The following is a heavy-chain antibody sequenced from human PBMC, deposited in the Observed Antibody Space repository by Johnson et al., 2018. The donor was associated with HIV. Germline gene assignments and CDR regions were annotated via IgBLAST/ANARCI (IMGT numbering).Heavy chain of an antibody. CDR1: GFTFSSYG. CDR2: ISWHSGSI. J-gene: IGHJ3*02. CDR3: AKDRGEYSSLHDAFDI. D-gene: IGHD6-6*01. V-gene: IGHV3-9*01. Sequence: VQLVESGGGVVQPGRSLRLSCAASGFTFSSYGMHWVRQAPGKGLEWVSGISWHSGSIGYADSVTGRFTISRDNAKNSLYLQMNSLRAEDTALYYCAKDRGEYSSLHDAFDIWGQGTMVTVSS.